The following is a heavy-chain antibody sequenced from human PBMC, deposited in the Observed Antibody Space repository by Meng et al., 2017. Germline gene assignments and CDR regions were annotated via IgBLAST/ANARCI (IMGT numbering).Heavy chain of an antibody. J-gene: IGHJ1*01. CDR2: IWYDGSNK. CDR3: ARGPVGGDSSGYYFLQH. V-gene: IGHV3-33*01. Sequence: GESLKISCAASGFTFSSYGMHWVRQAPGKGLEWVAVIWYDGSNKYNADSVKGRFTISRDNSKNTLYLQMNSLRAEDTAVYYCARGPVGGDSSGYYFLQHWGQGTLVTVSS. D-gene: IGHD3-22*01. CDR1: GFTFSSYG.